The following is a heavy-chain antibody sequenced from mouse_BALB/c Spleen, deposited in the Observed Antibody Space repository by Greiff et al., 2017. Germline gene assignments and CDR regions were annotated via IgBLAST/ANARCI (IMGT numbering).Heavy chain of an antibody. CDR2: IWAGGST. Sequence: QVQLQQSGPGLVAPSQSLSITCTVSGFSLTSYGVHWVRQPPGKGLEWLGVIWAGGSTNYNSALMSRLSISKDNSKSQVFLKMNSLQTDDTAMYYCARDGYGYGFAYWGQGTLVTVSA. CDR3: ARDGYGYGFAY. J-gene: IGHJ3*01. CDR1: GFSLTSYG. D-gene: IGHD1-2*01. V-gene: IGHV2-9*02.